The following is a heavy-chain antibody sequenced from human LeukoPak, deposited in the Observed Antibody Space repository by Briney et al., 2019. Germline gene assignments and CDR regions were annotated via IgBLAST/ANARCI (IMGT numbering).Heavy chain of an antibody. CDR1: GFIFSNYG. V-gene: IGHV3-64D*06. Sequence: GGSLRLSCSASGFIFSNYGMYWVRRAPGKGLEFVPAISSDGDNTFYADSVKGRFTISRDNSKNTLYLQTSSLRGEDTAVYYCVRVNDYGDRNLYYFGYWGQGTLVTVSS. J-gene: IGHJ4*02. CDR3: VRVNDYGDRNLYYFGY. D-gene: IGHD4-17*01. CDR2: ISSDGDNT.